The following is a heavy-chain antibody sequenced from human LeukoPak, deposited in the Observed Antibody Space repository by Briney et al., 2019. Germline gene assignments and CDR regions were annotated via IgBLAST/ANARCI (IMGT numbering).Heavy chain of an antibody. CDR1: GYTLTELS. Sequence: ASVKVSCKVSGYTLTELSMHWVRQAPGKGLEWMGGFDPEDGETIYAQKFQGRVTMTEDTSTDTAYMELSSLRSEDTAVYYCATLPILTGRYYFVYWGQGTLVTVSS. V-gene: IGHV1-24*01. CDR2: FDPEDGET. D-gene: IGHD3-9*01. CDR3: ATLPILTGRYYFVY. J-gene: IGHJ4*02.